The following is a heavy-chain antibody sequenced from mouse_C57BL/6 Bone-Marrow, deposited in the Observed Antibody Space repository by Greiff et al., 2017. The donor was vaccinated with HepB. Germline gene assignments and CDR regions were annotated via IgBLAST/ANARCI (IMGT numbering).Heavy chain of an antibody. CDR3: ARKGDLAYYGNPGAY. Sequence: VQLQQSGAELVKPGASVKISCKASGYAFSSYWMNWVKQRPGKGLEWIGQIYPGDGDTNYNGKFKGKATLTADKSSSTAYMQLSSLTSEDSAVYFCARKGDLAYYGNPGAYWGQGTLVTVSA. J-gene: IGHJ3*01. D-gene: IGHD2-10*01. V-gene: IGHV1-80*01. CDR1: GYAFSSYW. CDR2: IYPGDGDT.